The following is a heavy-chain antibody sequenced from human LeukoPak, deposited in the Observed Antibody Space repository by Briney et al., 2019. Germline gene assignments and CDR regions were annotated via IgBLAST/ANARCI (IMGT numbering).Heavy chain of an antibody. Sequence: GASVKVSCKASGYTFTSYGISWVRQAPGQGLEWMGWISAYNGNTNYAQKLQGRVTMTTDTSTSTAYMELRSLRSDDTAVYYCAREAKYCSSTSCYDWFDPWDQGTLVTVSS. V-gene: IGHV1-18*01. CDR3: AREAKYCSSTSCYDWFDP. CDR1: GYTFTSYG. J-gene: IGHJ5*02. D-gene: IGHD2-2*01. CDR2: ISAYNGNT.